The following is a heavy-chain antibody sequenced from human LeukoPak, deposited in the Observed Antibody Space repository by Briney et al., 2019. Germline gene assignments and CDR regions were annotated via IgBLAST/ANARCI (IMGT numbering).Heavy chain of an antibody. CDR3: ARRGSSVGGSYYSFDY. CDR2: INPNSGGT. CDR1: GYTFTGYF. D-gene: IGHD1-26*01. J-gene: IGHJ4*02. Sequence: ASXXVSCKASGYTFTGYFMHWVRQAPGQGVEGMGWINPNSGGTNYAQKFQGSVTMTRHTSISTAYMELSRLRSEDTAVYYCARRGSSVGGSYYSFDYWGQGTLVTVSS. V-gene: IGHV1-2*02.